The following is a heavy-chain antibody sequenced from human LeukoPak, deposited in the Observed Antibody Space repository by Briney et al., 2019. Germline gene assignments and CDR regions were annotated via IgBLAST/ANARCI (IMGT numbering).Heavy chain of an antibody. V-gene: IGHV4-59*01. CDR2: IYYSGST. J-gene: IGHJ6*04. D-gene: IGHD3-10*01. CDR3: ARLSRLTLIRGVTGYHSLDV. Sequence: SVTLSLTCTVSGGSITNFYWSWIRQSPGGGLEYIGYIYYSGSTNYNPTLKSRVTISVDTSKNQFSLKLNSVSAADTAVYFCARLSRLTLIRGVTGYHSLDVWGKGTKVTVSS. CDR1: GGSITNFY.